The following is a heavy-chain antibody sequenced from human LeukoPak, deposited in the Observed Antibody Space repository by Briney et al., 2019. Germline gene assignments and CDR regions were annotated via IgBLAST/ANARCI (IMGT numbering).Heavy chain of an antibody. D-gene: IGHD5-24*01. CDR1: GGSISSYS. CDR3: ARGHGWLPTY. J-gene: IGHJ4*02. CDR2: IYYSGST. Sequence: SETLSLTCTVSGGSISSYSWSWIRQPPGKGLEWIGYIYYSGSTNYNPSLKSRVTISIDTSKNQFSLKLSSVTAADTAVYYCARGHGWLPTYWGQGTLVTVSS. V-gene: IGHV4-59*01.